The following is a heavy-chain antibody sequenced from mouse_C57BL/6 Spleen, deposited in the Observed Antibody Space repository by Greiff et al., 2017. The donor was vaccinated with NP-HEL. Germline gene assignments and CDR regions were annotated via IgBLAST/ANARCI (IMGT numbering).Heavy chain of an antibody. Sequence: EVQLQQSGPELVKPGASVKMSCKASGYTFTDYNMHWVKQSHGKSLEWIGYINPNNGGTSYNQKFKGKATLTVNKSSSTAYMELRSLTSEDSAVYYCASYGNYRYYYAMDYWGQGTSVTVSS. CDR3: ASYGNYRYYYAMDY. V-gene: IGHV1-22*01. D-gene: IGHD2-1*01. J-gene: IGHJ4*01. CDR1: GYTFTDYN. CDR2: INPNNGGT.